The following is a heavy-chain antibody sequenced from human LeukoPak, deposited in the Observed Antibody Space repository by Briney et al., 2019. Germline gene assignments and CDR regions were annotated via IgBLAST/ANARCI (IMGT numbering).Heavy chain of an antibody. J-gene: IGHJ6*02. D-gene: IGHD3-10*01. V-gene: IGHV3-7*02. CDR3: ASGGIEVRGVITVVLGMDV. CDR1: RFIFSSFW. CDR2: IKQDGSEK. Sequence: PGGSLRLSCAASRFIFSSFWMSWVRQAPGKGLEWVANIKQDGSEKYYVDSVKGRFTISRDNSKNTLYLQMNSLRAEDTAVYYCASGGIEVRGVITVVLGMDVWGQGTTVTVSS.